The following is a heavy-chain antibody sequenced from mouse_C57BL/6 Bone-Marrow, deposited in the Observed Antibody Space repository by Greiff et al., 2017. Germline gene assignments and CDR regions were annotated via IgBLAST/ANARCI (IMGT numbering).Heavy chain of an antibody. CDR2: INPSTGGT. J-gene: IGHJ4*01. Sequence: DVQLQESGPELVKPGASVKISCKASGYSFTGYYMNWVKQSPEKSLEWIGEINPSTGGTTYNQKFKAKATLTVDKSSSTAYMQLKSLTSEDSAVYYCAPGGNYGYAMDYWGQGTSVTVSS. D-gene: IGHD2-1*01. CDR3: APGGNYGYAMDY. V-gene: IGHV1-42*01. CDR1: GYSFTGYY.